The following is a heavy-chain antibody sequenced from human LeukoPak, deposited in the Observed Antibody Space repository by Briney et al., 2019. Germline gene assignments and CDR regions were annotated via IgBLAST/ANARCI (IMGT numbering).Heavy chain of an antibody. Sequence: GGSLRLSCAASGFTVTTNYMSCVRQAPGKGLEWVSVIYSGGSTYYADSVKGRFTISRHNSKNTLYLQMDSLRDEDTAVYYCARGDFWSGYYTGLYWGQGTLVTVSS. V-gene: IGHV3-53*04. D-gene: IGHD3-3*01. CDR2: IYSGGST. J-gene: IGHJ4*02. CDR3: ARGDFWSGYYTGLY. CDR1: GFTVTTNY.